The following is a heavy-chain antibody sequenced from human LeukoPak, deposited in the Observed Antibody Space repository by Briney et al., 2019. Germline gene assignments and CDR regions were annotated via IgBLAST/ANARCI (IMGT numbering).Heavy chain of an antibody. CDR2: IYHSGST. V-gene: IGHV4-39*07. Sequence: KPSETLSLTCTVSGGSISSSSYYWGWIRQPPGKGLEWIGSIYHSGSTYYNPSLKSRVTISVDTSKNQFSLKLSSVTAADTAVYYCARVFRSSSWYTEYYYYYMDVWGKGTTVTVSS. CDR1: GGSISSSSYY. CDR3: ARVFRSSSWYTEYYYYYMDV. D-gene: IGHD6-13*01. J-gene: IGHJ6*03.